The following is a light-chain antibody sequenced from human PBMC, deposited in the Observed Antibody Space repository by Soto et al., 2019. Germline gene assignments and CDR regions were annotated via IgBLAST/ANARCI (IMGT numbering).Light chain of an antibody. J-gene: IGKJ2*01. CDR3: QQYNAYPYT. Sequence: DIPMTQSPSTLSASVGDRVTITCRASQSISRWVAWYQQTPGKAPKLLIYKASSLESGVASMFSGSGSGTEFTLTISSLQPDDCATYYCQQYNAYPYTFGQGTELEIK. V-gene: IGKV1-5*03. CDR1: QSISRW. CDR2: KAS.